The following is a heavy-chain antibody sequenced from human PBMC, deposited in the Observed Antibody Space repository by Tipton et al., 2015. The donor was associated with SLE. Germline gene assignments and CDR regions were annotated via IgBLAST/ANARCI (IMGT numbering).Heavy chain of an antibody. CDR3: ARGVVERGMVPYYYYYGMDV. V-gene: IGHV4-34*01. CDR1: GGSFSGYY. Sequence: TLSLTCAVYGGSFSGYYWSWIRQPPGKGLEWIGEISYSGGINYNPSLKSRVTISVDTSKNQFSLKLSSVTAADTAIYYCARGVVERGMVPYYYYYGMDVWGQGTTVTVSS. J-gene: IGHJ6*02. D-gene: IGHD3-10*01. CDR2: ISYSGGI.